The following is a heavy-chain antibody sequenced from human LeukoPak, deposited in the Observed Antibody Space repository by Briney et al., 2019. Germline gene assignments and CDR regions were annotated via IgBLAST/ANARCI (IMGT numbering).Heavy chain of an antibody. V-gene: IGHV3-30-3*01. CDR3: ARDYYGDFYFDY. Sequence: GGSLRLSCAASGLTFSSYAMHWVRQAPGKGLEWVAVISYDGSNKYYADSVKGRFTISRDNSKNTLYLQMNSLRAEDTAVYYCARDYYGDFYFDYWGQGTLVTVSS. D-gene: IGHD4-17*01. CDR1: GLTFSSYA. J-gene: IGHJ4*02. CDR2: ISYDGSNK.